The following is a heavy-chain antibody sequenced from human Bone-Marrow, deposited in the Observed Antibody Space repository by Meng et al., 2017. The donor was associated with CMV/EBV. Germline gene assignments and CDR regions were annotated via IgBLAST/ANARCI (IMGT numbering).Heavy chain of an antibody. CDR1: GFTFISYS. V-gene: IGHV3-7*01. D-gene: IGHD2-2*01. J-gene: IGHJ4*02. Sequence: GESLKISCAASGFTFISYSMTWVRQTPGKGLEWVASIKKDGSEKYYVDSVKGRFTISRDNAETLLYLQMNSLRAEDTAIYYCARVLRVPASTKMLLDYWGPGRLVTCYS. CDR3: ARVLRVPASTKMLLDY. CDR2: IKKDGSEK.